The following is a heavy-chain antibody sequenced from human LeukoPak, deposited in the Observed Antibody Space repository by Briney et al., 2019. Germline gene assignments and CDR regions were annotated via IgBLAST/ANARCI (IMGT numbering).Heavy chain of an antibody. V-gene: IGHV4-34*01. CDR2: INHSGST. D-gene: IGHD3-22*01. CDR3: ARGNMIVVVISAFDI. Sequence: KPSETLSLTCAVYGGSFSGXXXXXXXXPPXXXLXXXXEINHSGSTNYNPSLKSRVTXSVDTSKNQFSLKLSSVTAADTAVYYCARGNMIVVVISAFDIWGQGTMVTVSS. CDR1: GGSFSGXX. J-gene: IGHJ3*02.